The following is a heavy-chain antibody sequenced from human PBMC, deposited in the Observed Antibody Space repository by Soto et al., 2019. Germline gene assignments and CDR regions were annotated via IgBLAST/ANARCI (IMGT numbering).Heavy chain of an antibody. CDR2: IIPMFGTA. D-gene: IGHD5-18*01. CDR1: GGTFSTYA. J-gene: IGHJ4*02. Sequence: QVQLVQSGAEVKKPESSVKVSCKAPGGTFSTYAISWVRQAPGQGLEWMGGIIPMFGTANYAQGFQDRVTVTADESTNTVYMELRSLRSEDTAVYFCASGIQLWLRRINSGYSGWGQGTLVTVSS. V-gene: IGHV1-69*12. CDR3: ASGIQLWLRRINSGYSG.